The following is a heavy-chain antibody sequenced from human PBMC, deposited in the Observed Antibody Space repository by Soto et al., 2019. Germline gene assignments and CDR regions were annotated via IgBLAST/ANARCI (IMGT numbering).Heavy chain of an antibody. CDR1: GFTFSNAW. CDR3: VRVTMVRGVIITHPYFDY. J-gene: IGHJ4*02. V-gene: IGHV3-15*01. Sequence: GGSLRLSCAASGFTFSNAWMSWVRQAPGKGLEWVGRIKSKTDGGTTDYAAPVKGRFTISRDESKNTLYLQMNSLKTEDTAVYYCVRVTMVRGVIITHPYFDYWGQGTLVTVSS. CDR2: IKSKTDGGTT. D-gene: IGHD3-10*01.